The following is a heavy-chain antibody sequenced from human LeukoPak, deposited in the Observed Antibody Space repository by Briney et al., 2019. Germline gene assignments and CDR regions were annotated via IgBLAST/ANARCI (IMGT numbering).Heavy chain of an antibody. D-gene: IGHD6-19*01. CDR1: GFTFSSYA. J-gene: IGHJ4*02. CDR2: ISGSGGST. V-gene: IGHV3-23*01. CDR3: AKDLNSGWSGDY. Sequence: PGGCLRLSCAASGFTFSSYAMSWVRQAPGKGLKWVSAISGSGGSTYYADSVKGRFTISRDNSKNTLYLQMNSLRAEDTAVYYCAKDLNSGWSGDYWGQGTLVTVSS.